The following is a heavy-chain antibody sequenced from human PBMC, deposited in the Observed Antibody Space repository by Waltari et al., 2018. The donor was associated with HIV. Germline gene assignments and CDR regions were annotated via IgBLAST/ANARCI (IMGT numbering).Heavy chain of an antibody. CDR3: HRPWDSDHWGSDL. CDR1: GYTFIGYF. CDR2: LNPGSGDT. V-gene: IGHV1-2*02. Sequence: DQLIQSGTAVTEPGASLRVSCRASGYTFIGYFIHWVRQAPGQGLEWMGDLNPGSGDTEYAQKFRGRVTLTGDTSGNTAYLDLKGLRFDDTATYVCHRPWDSDHWGSDLWGRGTLVIVS. J-gene: IGHJ4*01. D-gene: IGHD3-16*01.